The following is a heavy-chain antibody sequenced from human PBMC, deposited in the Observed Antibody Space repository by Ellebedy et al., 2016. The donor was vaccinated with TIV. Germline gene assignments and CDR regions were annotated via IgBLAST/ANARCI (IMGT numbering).Heavy chain of an antibody. J-gene: IGHJ6*02. V-gene: IGHV3-15*01. Sequence: GGSLRLXXAASGFTFSSYAMSWVRQAPGKGLEWIGRIRSKTDGETTVYAAPVKGRFTISRDDSKDTLHLEMNSLKTEDTAVYYCATDQVGFGMDVWGQGTTVIVS. CDR1: GFTFSSYA. D-gene: IGHD1-26*01. CDR2: IRSKTDGETT. CDR3: ATDQVGFGMDV.